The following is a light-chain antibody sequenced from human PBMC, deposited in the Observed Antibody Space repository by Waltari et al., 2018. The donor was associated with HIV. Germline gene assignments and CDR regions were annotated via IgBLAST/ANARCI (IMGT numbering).Light chain of an antibody. Sequence: IAPTQSPLSLPVIPGQPVSIPFRSSQSLLHSNGFHYLDWYLQKPGQSPQLLIYLGSNRASGVPDRFSGSGSGTDFTLKISRVEAEDVGVYYCMQALQTPTFGGGTKVEI. CDR2: LGS. V-gene: IGKV2-28*01. J-gene: IGKJ4*01. CDR3: MQALQTPT. CDR1: QSLLHSNGFHY.